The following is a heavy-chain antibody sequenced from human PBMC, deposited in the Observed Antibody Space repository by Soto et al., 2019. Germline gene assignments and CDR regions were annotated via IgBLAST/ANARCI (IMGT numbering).Heavy chain of an antibody. J-gene: IGHJ4*02. D-gene: IGHD6-19*01. CDR2: ISAYNGNT. Sequence: QVQLVQSGAEVKKPGASVTVSCKASGYTLTSYGISWVRQAPGQGLEWMGWISAYNGNTNYAQKLEGRVTMTTDTSTSTADRELRRLRSDETAVYYCARITYSSGWYYPYWGQGALVTVSS. CDR3: ARITYSSGWYYPY. V-gene: IGHV1-18*01. CDR1: GYTLTSYG.